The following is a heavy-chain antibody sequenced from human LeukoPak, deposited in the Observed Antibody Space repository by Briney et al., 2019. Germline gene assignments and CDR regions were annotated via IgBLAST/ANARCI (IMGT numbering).Heavy chain of an antibody. D-gene: IGHD5-12*01. J-gene: IGHJ4*02. CDR2: INEGAGLT. V-gene: IGHV3-23*01. CDR3: VKGGRPNSGGGYFDY. Sequence: PGGSLRLSCAASGFIFNNYVMGWVRQAPGKGLEWVSTINEGAGLTYYADSVRGRFAISRDNSKNTLYLQINSLRAEDTAVYLCVKGGRPNSGGGYFDYWGRGTRVTVSS. CDR1: GFIFNNYV.